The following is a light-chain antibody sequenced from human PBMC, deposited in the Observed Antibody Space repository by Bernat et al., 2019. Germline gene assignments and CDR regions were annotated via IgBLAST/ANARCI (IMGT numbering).Light chain of an antibody. CDR3: HKYGSLPFT. Sequence: LAWFQHKPGQSPRLLIYGASSRAPPVQDRFTGTGSETEFTLPLDRLEPDDSAVYYCHKYGSLPFTFGQGIKL. V-gene: IGKV3-20*01. CDR2: GAS. J-gene: IGKJ2*01.